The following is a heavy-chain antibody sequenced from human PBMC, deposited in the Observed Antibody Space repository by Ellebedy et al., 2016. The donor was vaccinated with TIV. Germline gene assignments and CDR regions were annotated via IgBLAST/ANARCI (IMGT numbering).Heavy chain of an antibody. V-gene: IGHV3-23*01. J-gene: IGHJ4*02. CDR3: AKAAAGSQDRLDY. CDR2: ISGSGGSK. Sequence: GGSLRLXCAASGFIFSNYAMSWVRQAPGKGLEWVSGISGSGGSKYYADSVRGRFTISRDNSKNTLYLQMNSLRVEDTAIYYCAKAAAGSQDRLDYWGQGTLVSVSS. D-gene: IGHD6-13*01. CDR1: GFIFSNYA.